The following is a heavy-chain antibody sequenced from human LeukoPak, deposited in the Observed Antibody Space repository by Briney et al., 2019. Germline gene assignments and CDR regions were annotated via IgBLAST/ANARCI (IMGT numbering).Heavy chain of an antibody. V-gene: IGHV3-23*01. CDR3: AKDDSSSSPSFDY. CDR1: GFTFSSYA. Sequence: GGSLRLSCAASGFTFSSYAMSWVRQAPGKGLEWVSLISGSGGSTYYADSVKGRFTISRDNSKNTLYLQVNSLRAEDTAVYYCAKDDSSSSPSFDYWGQGTLVTVSS. CDR2: ISGSGGST. J-gene: IGHJ4*02. D-gene: IGHD6-6*01.